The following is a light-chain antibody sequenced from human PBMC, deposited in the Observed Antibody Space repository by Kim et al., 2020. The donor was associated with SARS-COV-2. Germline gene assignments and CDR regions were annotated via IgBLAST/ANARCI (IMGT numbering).Light chain of an antibody. Sequence: SYELTQPPSVSVTPGKTARITCGGNNVATASVHWYQKRPGQAPVVVISYDSDRPSGIPERFSGFHSENTATLTISRVEAGDEADYYCQVWDSSNDHPVFG. V-gene: IGLV3-21*04. CDR1: NVATAS. CDR3: QVWDSSNDHPV. CDR2: YDS. J-gene: IGLJ2*01.